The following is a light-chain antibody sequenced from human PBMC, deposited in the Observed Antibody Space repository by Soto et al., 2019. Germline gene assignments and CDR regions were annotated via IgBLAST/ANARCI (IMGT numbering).Light chain of an antibody. CDR1: QSISRW. CDR2: DAS. J-gene: IGKJ1*01. V-gene: IGKV1-5*01. Sequence: DIQMTQSPSTLSASVGDRVTISCRASQSISRWLAWYQQKPGKAPNLLIYDASSLQSGVPSRFSGIGSGKEFTRTIGRLQPDDFASYYCQQYNSHWTFGQGTKVEIK. CDR3: QQYNSHWT.